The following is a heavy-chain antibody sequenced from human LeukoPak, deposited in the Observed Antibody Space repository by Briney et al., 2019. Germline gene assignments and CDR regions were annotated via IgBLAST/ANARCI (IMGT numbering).Heavy chain of an antibody. V-gene: IGHV3-23*01. D-gene: IGHD4-17*01. J-gene: IGHJ4*02. CDR3: ATYDYGDYVPSFDY. Sequence: QPGGSLRLSCAASGFTFSSYAMSWVRQAPGKGLEWVSAISGSGGSTYYADSVKGRFTISRDNSKNTLYLQMNSLRAEDTAVYYCATYDYGDYVPSFDYRGQGTLVTVSS. CDR1: GFTFSSYA. CDR2: ISGSGGST.